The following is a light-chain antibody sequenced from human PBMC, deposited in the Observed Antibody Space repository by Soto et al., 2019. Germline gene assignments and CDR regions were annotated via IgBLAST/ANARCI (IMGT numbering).Light chain of an antibody. Sequence: EIVLTQSPGTLSLSPGEGATLSCRASQTVSSNNLAWYQQKPGQAPRLLIYGASSRATGIPDRFSGSGSGTDFTLTISRLEPEDFAVYYCQQYNSPLSFGGGTKVDIK. CDR1: QTVSSNN. J-gene: IGKJ4*01. CDR2: GAS. V-gene: IGKV3-20*01. CDR3: QQYNSPLS.